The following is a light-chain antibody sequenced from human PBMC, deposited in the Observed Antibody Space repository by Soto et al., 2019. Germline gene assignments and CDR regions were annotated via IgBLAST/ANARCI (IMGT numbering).Light chain of an antibody. J-gene: IGKJ2*01. CDR3: QQYGSSPVT. CDR2: GAS. CDR1: QSVSSSY. V-gene: IGKV3-20*01. Sequence: EIVLTQSPGTLSLSPGERAILSCRASQSVSSSYLAWYQQKPGQAPRLLIYGASSSATGIPDRFSGSGSGTDFTLTISRLEPEYFAVYYCQQYGSSPVTFGQGTKLEIK.